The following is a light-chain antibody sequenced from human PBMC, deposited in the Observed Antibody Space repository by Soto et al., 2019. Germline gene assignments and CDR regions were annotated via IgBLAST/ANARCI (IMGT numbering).Light chain of an antibody. CDR2: DAS. CDR1: QSVSSY. J-gene: IGKJ2*01. Sequence: EIVLTQSPATLSLSPGERATLSCRASQSVSSYLAWYQQKPGQAPRLLIYDASNRATGIPARFSGSGSGTDFTRTISSLEPEDFAVYYCQQSDSTPYTFGQGTKVQI. CDR3: QQSDSTPYT. V-gene: IGKV3-11*01.